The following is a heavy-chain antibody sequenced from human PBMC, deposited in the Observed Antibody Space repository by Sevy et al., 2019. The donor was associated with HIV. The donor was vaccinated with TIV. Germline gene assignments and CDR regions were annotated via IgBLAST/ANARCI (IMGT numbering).Heavy chain of an antibody. D-gene: IGHD3-10*01. V-gene: IGHV3-7*01. CDR1: GFTFSSYW. J-gene: IGHJ4*02. Sequence: GGSLRLSCAASGFTFSSYWMSWVRQAPGKGLEWVANIKQDGSEKYYVDSVKGRFTISRDNAKNSLYLQMNSLRAEDTAVYDCARGSFYYGSGGRSYYFDYWGQGTLVTVSS. CDR3: ARGSFYYGSGGRSYYFDY. CDR2: IKQDGSEK.